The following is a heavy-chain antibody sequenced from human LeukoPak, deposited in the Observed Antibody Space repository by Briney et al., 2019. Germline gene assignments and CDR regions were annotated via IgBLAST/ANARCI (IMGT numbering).Heavy chain of an antibody. Sequence: GGPLRLSCAASGFTVSSNYMSWVRQAPGKGLEWVSVIYSGGSTYYADSVKGRFTISRDNSKNTLYLQMNSLRAEDTAVYFCARVYSSSRYFDYWGQGTLVTVSS. CDR3: ARVYSSSRYFDY. J-gene: IGHJ4*02. CDR1: GFTVSSNY. V-gene: IGHV3-66*01. D-gene: IGHD6-13*01. CDR2: IYSGGST.